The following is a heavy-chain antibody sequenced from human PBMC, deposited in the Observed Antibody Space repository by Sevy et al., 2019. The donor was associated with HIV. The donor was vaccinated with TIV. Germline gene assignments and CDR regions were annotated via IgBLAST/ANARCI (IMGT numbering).Heavy chain of an antibody. Sequence: GGSLRLSCVASGFTFGTYGMDWVRQAPGKGLEWVAVIWYDGSNKYYGDSVKGRFTISRDNSKNTRLLQMNSLRAEDTAVYYCARGSLYSSGWSESLDYWGQGTLVTVSS. CDR1: GFTFGTYG. J-gene: IGHJ4*02. CDR2: IWYDGSNK. D-gene: IGHD6-19*01. V-gene: IGHV3-33*01. CDR3: ARGSLYSSGWSESLDY.